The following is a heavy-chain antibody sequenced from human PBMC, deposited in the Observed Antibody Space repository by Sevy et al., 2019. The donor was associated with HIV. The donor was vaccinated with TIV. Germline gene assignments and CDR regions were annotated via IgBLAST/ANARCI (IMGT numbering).Heavy chain of an antibody. Sequence: ASVKVSCKASGYTFTGYYMHWVRQAPGQGLEWMGWINPNSGGTNYAQKVQGRVTMTRDTSISTAYMELSRLRSDDTAVYYCARVGRATTLEKDAFDIWGQGTMVTVSS. V-gene: IGHV1-2*02. CDR3: ARVGRATTLEKDAFDI. D-gene: IGHD1-1*01. CDR2: INPNSGGT. J-gene: IGHJ3*02. CDR1: GYTFTGYY.